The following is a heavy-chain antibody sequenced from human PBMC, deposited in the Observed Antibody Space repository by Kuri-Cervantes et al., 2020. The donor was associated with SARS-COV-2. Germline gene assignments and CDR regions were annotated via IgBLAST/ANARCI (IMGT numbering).Heavy chain of an antibody. V-gene: IGHV3-23*01. D-gene: IGHD1-26*01. CDR1: GFTFSSHS. CDR2: ISGSGGST. CDR3: AKDGGSYSFSSAYGMDV. J-gene: IGHJ6*02. Sequence: GGSLRLSCAASGFTFSSHSMNWVRQAPGKGLEWVSAISGSGGSTYYADSVKGRFTISRDNSKNTLYLQMNSLRAEDTAVYYCAKDGGSYSFSSAYGMDVWGQGTTVTVSS.